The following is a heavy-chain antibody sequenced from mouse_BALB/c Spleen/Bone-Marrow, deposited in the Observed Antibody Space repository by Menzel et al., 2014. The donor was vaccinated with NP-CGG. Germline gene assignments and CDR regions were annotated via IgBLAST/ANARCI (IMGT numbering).Heavy chain of an antibody. V-gene: IGHV5-9-1*01. D-gene: IGHD1-2*01. CDR3: ARRGENSFLRPGDFDV. CDR2: ISSGGSYT. CDR1: GFTFSSYV. J-gene: IGHJ1*01. Sequence: EVKLVESGGGLVKPGGSLKISCAASGFTFSSYVMSWVRQTPEKRLEWVATISSGGSYTYYPESVKGRFTISRDNAKNTLNLQMSSLRSEDTAMYYCARRGENSFLRPGDFDVWGAGTTVTVSS.